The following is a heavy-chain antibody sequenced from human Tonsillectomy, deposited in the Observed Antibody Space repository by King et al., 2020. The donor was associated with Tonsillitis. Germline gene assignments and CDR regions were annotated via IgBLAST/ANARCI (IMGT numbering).Heavy chain of an antibody. V-gene: IGHV1-2*06. J-gene: IGHJ4*02. CDR2: MRPDDVGT. CDR1: GYTFTGYS. Sequence: VQLVESGADVKKPGASVKVSCRASGYTFTGYSIHWVRQAPGQGLQWMGRMRPDDVGTDYAMSFAERVTLTRDTSITTAYMELTSLRSDDTAVYFCARDTGGWRAFDFWGQGTLVTVSS. CDR3: ARDTGGWRAFDF. D-gene: IGHD6-19*01.